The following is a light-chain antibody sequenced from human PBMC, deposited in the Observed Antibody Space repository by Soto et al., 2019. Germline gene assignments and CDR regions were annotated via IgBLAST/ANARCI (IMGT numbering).Light chain of an antibody. CDR2: EVT. Sequence: QSALTPPPSASGAPGQSVTISCTGTSGDIGGYDYVSWYQQHPGKAPKLMIYEVTKRPLGVPDRFSGAKSGNTASLTVSGLQAEDEADYYCSSYAGSNNPYVFGTGTKLTVL. V-gene: IGLV2-8*01. CDR3: SSYAGSNNPYV. CDR1: SGDIGGYDY. J-gene: IGLJ1*01.